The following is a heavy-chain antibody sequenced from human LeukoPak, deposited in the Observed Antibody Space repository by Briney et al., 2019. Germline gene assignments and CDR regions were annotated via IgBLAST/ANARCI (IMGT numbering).Heavy chain of an antibody. CDR2: ISSSSSYI. CDR1: GFTFSSYS. Sequence: GGSLRLSCAASGFTFSSYSMNWVRQAPGKGLEWVSSISSSSSYIYYADSVKGRFTISRGNAKNSLYLQMNSLRAEDTALYYCAKEREPGYSYGGYFDYWGQGTLVTVSS. CDR3: AKEREPGYSYGGYFDY. D-gene: IGHD5-18*01. J-gene: IGHJ4*02. V-gene: IGHV3-21*04.